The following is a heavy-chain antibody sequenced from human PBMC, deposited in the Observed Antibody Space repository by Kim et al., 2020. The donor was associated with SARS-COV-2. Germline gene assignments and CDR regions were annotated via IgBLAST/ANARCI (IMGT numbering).Heavy chain of an antibody. CDR1: GYTFTDYW. Sequence: GESLKISRKGSGYTFTDYWIAWVRQKPGKGLEWVGIIYPGDYDTLYSPAFQGQVTISADRSISTAFLQWSSLKASDTAMYYCARQYRTVSDDAFDIWGQG. J-gene: IGHJ3*02. D-gene: IGHD3-16*02. V-gene: IGHV5-51*01. CDR2: IYPGDYDT. CDR3: ARQYRTVSDDAFDI.